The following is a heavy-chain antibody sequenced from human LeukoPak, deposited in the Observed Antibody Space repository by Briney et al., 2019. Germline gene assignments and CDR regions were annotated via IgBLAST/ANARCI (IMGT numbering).Heavy chain of an antibody. V-gene: IGHV3-30-3*01. CDR2: ISYDGSNK. Sequence: PGGSLRLSCAASGFTFSSYAMHWVRQAPGKGLEWVAVISYDGSNKYYADSVKGRFTIPRDNAKNSPYLQMNSLRAEDTAVYYCARGGDFWSGHNWFDPWGQGTLVTVSS. J-gene: IGHJ5*02. CDR3: ARGGDFWSGHNWFDP. D-gene: IGHD3-3*01. CDR1: GFTFSSYA.